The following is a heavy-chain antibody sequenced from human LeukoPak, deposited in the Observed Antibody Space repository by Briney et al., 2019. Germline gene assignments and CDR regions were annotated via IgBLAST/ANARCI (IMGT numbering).Heavy chain of an antibody. V-gene: IGHV4-59*01. CDR3: ASYYGDGAFDI. Sequence: SETLSLTCTVSGGSISSYYWSWIRQPPGKGLEWIGYIYYSESTNYNPSLKSRVTISVDTSKNQFSLKLSSVTAADTAVYYCASYYGDGAFDIWGQGTMVTVSS. D-gene: IGHD4-17*01. CDR2: IYYSEST. CDR1: GGSISSYY. J-gene: IGHJ3*02.